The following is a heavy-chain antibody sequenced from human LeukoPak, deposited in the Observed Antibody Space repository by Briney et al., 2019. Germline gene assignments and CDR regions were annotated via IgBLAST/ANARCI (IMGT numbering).Heavy chain of an antibody. D-gene: IGHD1-26*01. V-gene: IGHV3-74*01. Sequence: PGRSLRLSCAASGFTFSNSAMHWVRQAPGKGLVWVSRINIDGSSISYADSVKGRFTISRDNAKNTLYLQMNSLRAEDTAVYYCARSWDVDYWGQGTLVTVSS. CDR3: ARSWDVDY. CDR2: INIDGSSI. J-gene: IGHJ4*02. CDR1: GFTFSNSA.